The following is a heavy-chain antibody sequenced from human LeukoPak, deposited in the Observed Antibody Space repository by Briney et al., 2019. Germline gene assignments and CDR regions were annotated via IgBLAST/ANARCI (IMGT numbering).Heavy chain of an antibody. CDR1: GYTFTSYY. D-gene: IGHD1-7*01. CDR2: INPSGGST. V-gene: IGHV1-46*01. Sequence: ASVKVSCKASGYTFTSYYMHWVRQAPGQGLEWMGIINPSGGSTSYAQKFQGRVTMTTDTSTSTAYMELRSLRSDDTAVYYCARVGITGTTGYWGQGTLVTVSS. CDR3: ARVGITGTTGY. J-gene: IGHJ4*02.